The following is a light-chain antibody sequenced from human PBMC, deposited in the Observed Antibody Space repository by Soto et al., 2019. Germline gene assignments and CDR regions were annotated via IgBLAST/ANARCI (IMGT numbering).Light chain of an antibody. CDR2: RNN. J-gene: IGLJ2*01. V-gene: IGLV1-47*01. Sequence: QSVLTQPPSASGTPGQRVTISCSGSSSNIGSSYVYWYQQLPGTAPKLLIYRNNQRPSGVPDRFSGSKSGTSASLAISGLLSEDEADYYCAAWDDSLSGYVVFGGGTKVTVL. CDR1: SSNIGSSY. CDR3: AAWDDSLSGYVV.